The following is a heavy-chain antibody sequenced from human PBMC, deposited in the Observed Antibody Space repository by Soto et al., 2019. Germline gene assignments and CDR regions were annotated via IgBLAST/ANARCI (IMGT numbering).Heavy chain of an antibody. D-gene: IGHD3-16*01. J-gene: IGHJ4*02. V-gene: IGHV4-59*01. Sequence: PSETLSLTCTVSGGSINNYYWSWIRQPPGKGLEWIGYISYSGSTNYNPSLKSRVTISFDASKNEISLQVRSATAADTAVYYCARVGGVAVRVFDYWGQGTLVTVSS. CDR3: ARVGGVAVRVFDY. CDR2: ISYSGST. CDR1: GGSINNYY.